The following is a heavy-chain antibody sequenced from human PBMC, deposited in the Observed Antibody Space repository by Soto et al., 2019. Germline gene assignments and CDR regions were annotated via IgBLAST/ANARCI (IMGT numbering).Heavy chain of an antibody. CDR3: ARDPKGDRRRHYYYYGMDV. V-gene: IGHV3-53*01. Sequence: PGGSLRLSCAASGFTVSTKYMSLVRQAPGKGLEWVSVIYSGGSTYYADSVKGRLTISRDNSKNTLYLQMNSLRAEDTAVYYCARDPKGDRRRHYYYYGMDVWGQGTTVTV. CDR2: IYSGGST. J-gene: IGHJ6*02. D-gene: IGHD3-10*01. CDR1: GFTVSTKY.